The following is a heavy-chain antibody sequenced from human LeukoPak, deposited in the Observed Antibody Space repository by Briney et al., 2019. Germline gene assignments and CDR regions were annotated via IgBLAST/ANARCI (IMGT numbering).Heavy chain of an antibody. CDR1: GGSISRSSYY. V-gene: IGHV4-39*07. CDR3: ARGRRFGGYVYYYYYYYMDV. CDR2: INHSGST. D-gene: IGHD5-12*01. J-gene: IGHJ6*03. Sequence: SETLSLTCTVSGGSISRSSYYWGWIRQPPGKGLEWIGEINHSGSTNYNPSLKSRVTISVDTPKNQFSLKLSSVTAADTAVYYCARGRRFGGYVYYYYYYYMDVWGKGTTVTVSS.